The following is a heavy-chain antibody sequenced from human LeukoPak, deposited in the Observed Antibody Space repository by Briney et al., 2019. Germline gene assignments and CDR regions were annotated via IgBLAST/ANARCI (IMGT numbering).Heavy chain of an antibody. Sequence: ASVKVSCKASGYTFTGYYMRWVRQAPGQGLEWMGWINPNSGGTNYAQKFQGRVTMTRDTSISTAYMELSRLRSDDTAVYYCARAHRSAVAGTKDLDYWGQGTLVTVSS. J-gene: IGHJ4*02. CDR2: INPNSGGT. CDR3: ARAHRSAVAGTKDLDY. V-gene: IGHV1-2*02. CDR1: GYTFTGYY. D-gene: IGHD6-19*01.